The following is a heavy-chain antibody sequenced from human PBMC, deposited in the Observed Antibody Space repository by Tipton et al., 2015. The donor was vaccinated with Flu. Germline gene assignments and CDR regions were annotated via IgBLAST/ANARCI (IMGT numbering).Heavy chain of an antibody. CDR3: ARRDYSNYVSVPKNWFDS. Sequence: GLVKPSETLSLTCSVSGDSIASDYFWAWVRQPPGKGLEWIGNVHREGSTFYSPSLRSRVTIAVDRSKNQFSLRLNSVTAADTAVYFCARRDYSNYVSVPKNWFDSWGRGILVTVSS. J-gene: IGHJ5*01. CDR1: GDSIASDYF. D-gene: IGHD4-11*01. V-gene: IGHV4-38-2*01. CDR2: VHREGST.